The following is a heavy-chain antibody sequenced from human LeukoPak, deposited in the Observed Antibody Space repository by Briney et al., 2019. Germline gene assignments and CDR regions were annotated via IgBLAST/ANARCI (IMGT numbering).Heavy chain of an antibody. J-gene: IGHJ4*02. CDR2: IIPIFGTA. V-gene: IGHV1-69*13. Sequence: ASVKVSCKASGGTFSSYAISWVRQAPGQGLEWMGGIIPIFGTANYAQKFQDRVTITADESTSTAYMELSSLRSEDTAVYYCARVAVINCGGDCSYFDYWGQGTLVTVSS. CDR3: ARVAVINCGGDCSYFDY. D-gene: IGHD2-21*02. CDR1: GGTFSSYA.